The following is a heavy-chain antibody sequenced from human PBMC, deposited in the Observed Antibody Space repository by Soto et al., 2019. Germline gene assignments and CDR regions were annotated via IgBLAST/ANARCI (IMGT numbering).Heavy chain of an antibody. V-gene: IGHV3-15*07. Sequence: PGGSLRLSCAASGFTFSNAWINWVRQAPGKGLEWVGRIKSKTDGGTTDFAEPVKGRFAISRDDSSNMVYLQMSSLKIEDTAVYYCTTDSYSTIIIVRFDYWGHGTLVTVSS. CDR3: TTDSYSTIIIVRFDY. CDR2: IKSKTDGGTT. CDR1: GFTFSNAW. J-gene: IGHJ4*01. D-gene: IGHD3-22*01.